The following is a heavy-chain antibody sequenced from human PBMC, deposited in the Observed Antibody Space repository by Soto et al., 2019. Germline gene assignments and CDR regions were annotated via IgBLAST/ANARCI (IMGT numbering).Heavy chain of an antibody. CDR1: GCTFTGYY. CDR3: ARVTCGYHHYGRDPCYFDY. D-gene: IGHD5-12*01. Sequence: ASVKVSCKASGCTFTGYYIHWVRQAPGRGLECMGWINSNSGGTNYAQKFQGRVTVTRDTSISTAYMEMRRLKSDDTAVYFCARVTCGYHHYGRDPCYFDYWGQGTLVTVSS. V-gene: IGHV1-2*02. J-gene: IGHJ4*02. CDR2: INSNSGGT.